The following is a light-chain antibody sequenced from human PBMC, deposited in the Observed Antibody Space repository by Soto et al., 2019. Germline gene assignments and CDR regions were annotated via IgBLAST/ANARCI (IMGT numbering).Light chain of an antibody. V-gene: IGKV3-15*01. Sequence: ETVMTQSPATLSVSPGEGATLSCRASQTINNNLAWYQQKPGQAPRLLIFGTSTRATGFPARFSGSGSGTDFTLTISSLQFEDFAVYYCQQYNNWPRTFGQGTKVDIK. CDR2: GTS. J-gene: IGKJ1*01. CDR3: QQYNNWPRT. CDR1: QTINNN.